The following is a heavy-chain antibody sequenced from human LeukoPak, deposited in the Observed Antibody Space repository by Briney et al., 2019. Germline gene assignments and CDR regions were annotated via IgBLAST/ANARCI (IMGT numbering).Heavy chain of an antibody. D-gene: IGHD2-2*01. Sequence: ASVKVSCKASGYTFTGYYMHWVRQAPGQGLEWMGWINPNSGGTNYAQKFQGRVTMTRDTSISTAYMELSRLRSDDTAVYYCARDYCRSTSCQAVLDYWGQGTLVTVSS. J-gene: IGHJ4*02. CDR3: ARDYCRSTSCQAVLDY. V-gene: IGHV1-2*02. CDR2: INPNSGGT. CDR1: GYTFTGYY.